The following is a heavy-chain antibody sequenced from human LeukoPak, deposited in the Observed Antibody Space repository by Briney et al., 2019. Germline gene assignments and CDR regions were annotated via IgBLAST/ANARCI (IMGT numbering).Heavy chain of an antibody. V-gene: IGHV7-4-1*02. D-gene: IGHD4-23*01. Sequence: ASMKVSCKASGYTSTSYDINWVRQAPGQGLEWMGWINTNTGNPTYAQGFTGRFVFSLDTSVSTAYLQISSLKAEDTAVYYCARESRGGNDYWGQGTLVTVSS. CDR2: INTNTGNP. J-gene: IGHJ4*02. CDR3: ARESRGGNDY. CDR1: GYTSTSYD.